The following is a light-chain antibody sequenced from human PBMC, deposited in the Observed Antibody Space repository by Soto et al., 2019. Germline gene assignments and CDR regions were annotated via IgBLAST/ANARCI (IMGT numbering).Light chain of an antibody. CDR3: GTWDSSLRVVV. Sequence: QSVLTQPPSASGAPGQRVTISCSGSASNIGRDPVNWYQQVPGTAPKLLIYENNHRPSGVPDRFSGSKSGTSATLGIAALQTGDEADYYCGTWDSSLRVVVFGGGTKLTVL. J-gene: IGLJ2*01. V-gene: IGLV1-44*01. CDR1: ASNIGRDP. CDR2: ENN.